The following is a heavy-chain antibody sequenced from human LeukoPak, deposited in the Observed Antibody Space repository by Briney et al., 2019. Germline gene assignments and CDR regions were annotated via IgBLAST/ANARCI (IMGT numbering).Heavy chain of an antibody. Sequence: SETLSLTCTVSGGSISNYYWSWIRQPPGKGLEWIGYIHYSGSTNYNSSLKSRVTISVDTSKNQFSLNVTSVTAADTAVYYCATNTGTVFDYWGQGALVTVSS. J-gene: IGHJ4*02. CDR3: ATNTGTVFDY. CDR2: IHYSGST. D-gene: IGHD7-27*01. V-gene: IGHV4-59*01. CDR1: GGSISNYY.